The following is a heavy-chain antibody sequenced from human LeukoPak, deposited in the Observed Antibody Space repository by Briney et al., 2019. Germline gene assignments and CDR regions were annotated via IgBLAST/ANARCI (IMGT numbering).Heavy chain of an antibody. CDR1: GDSINTKSYY. CDR2: IYYSGNT. V-gene: IGHV4-39*01. J-gene: IGHJ4*02. D-gene: IGHD5-18*01. Sequence: SETLSLTCTVSGDSINTKSYYWGWIRQPPGKGLEWIGSIYYSGNTYYNPSLKSRVTLSIDTSKNQFSLRLSFVTAADAAVYFCARHSYGTFDSWGQGTLVTVSS. CDR3: ARHSYGTFDS.